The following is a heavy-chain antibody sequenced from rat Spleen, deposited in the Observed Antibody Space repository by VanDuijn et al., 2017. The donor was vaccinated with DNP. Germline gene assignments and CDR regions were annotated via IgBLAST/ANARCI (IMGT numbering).Heavy chain of an antibody. CDR3: ARHNYNFDY. V-gene: IGHV5-25*01. CDR2: ITTDGGRT. CDR1: GFTFSHYY. J-gene: IGHJ2*01. D-gene: IGHD1-10*01. Sequence: EVQLADSGGGLVQPGRSLKLSCTASGFTFSHYYMAWVRQAPRKGLEWVATITTDGGRTFYADSVKGRFTISRDNGDDSLYLQMTGLKSEDTATYYCARHNYNFDYWGQGVMVTVSS.